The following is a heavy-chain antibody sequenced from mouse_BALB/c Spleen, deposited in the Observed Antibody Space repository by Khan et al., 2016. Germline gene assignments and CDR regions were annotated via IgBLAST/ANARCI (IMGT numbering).Heavy chain of an antibody. CDR1: GFTFSDYY. CDR3: AREGLRRGFAY. D-gene: IGHD2-4*01. CDR2: ISDGGSYT. Sequence: EVALVESGGGLVKPGGSLKLSCAASGFTFSDYYMYWVRQTPEKRLEWVATISDGGSYTYYPDSVTVRFTISRDHAKHNMYLQMSSLKSEDTAMYYCAREGLRRGFAYWGQGTLVTVSA. V-gene: IGHV5-4*02. J-gene: IGHJ3*01.